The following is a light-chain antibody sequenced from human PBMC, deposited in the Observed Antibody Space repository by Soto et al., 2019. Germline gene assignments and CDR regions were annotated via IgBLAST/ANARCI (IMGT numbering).Light chain of an antibody. Sequence: MVLTQAPLSLPVTPGEPASMSCRSSQSLLSTNGYNYLDWYLQKPGQSPQVLIYLGSNRASRVPDRFSGSGSGTDFTLQSSRVEAEDVGVYYCMQGLTSPLTFGGGTKVEIK. V-gene: IGKV2-28*01. CDR3: MQGLTSPLT. CDR1: QSLLSTNGYNY. J-gene: IGKJ4*01. CDR2: LGS.